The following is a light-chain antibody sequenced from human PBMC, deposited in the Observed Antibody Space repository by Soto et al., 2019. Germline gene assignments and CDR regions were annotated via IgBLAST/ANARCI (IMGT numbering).Light chain of an antibody. V-gene: IGKV3-20*01. CDR3: QQYATSPQT. Sequence: EFVLTQSPGTLSLSPGERATLSCRASQSVRGNYLAWYQQKLGQAPRLLIYGSSKRATGIPDRFSGSGSGTDFTLTITRLEPEDFAVYYCQQYATSPQTFGQGTKVEIK. CDR1: QSVRGNY. CDR2: GSS. J-gene: IGKJ1*01.